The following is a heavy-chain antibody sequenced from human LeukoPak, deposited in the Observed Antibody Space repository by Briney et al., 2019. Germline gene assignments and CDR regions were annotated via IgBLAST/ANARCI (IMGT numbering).Heavy chain of an antibody. J-gene: IGHJ4*02. CDR1: GGSISSYY. CDR2: IYYSGST. Sequence: PSETLSLTCTVSGGSISSYYWSWIRQPPGKGLEWIGYIYYSGSTNYNPSLKSRVTISVDTSKNQFSLKLSSVTAADTAVYYCAREGYDSSGYYLWIDYWGQGTLVTVSS. CDR3: AREGYDSSGYYLWIDY. D-gene: IGHD3-22*01. V-gene: IGHV4-59*12.